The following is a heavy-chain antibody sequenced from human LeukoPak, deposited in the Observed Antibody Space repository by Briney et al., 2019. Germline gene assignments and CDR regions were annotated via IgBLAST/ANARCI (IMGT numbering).Heavy chain of an antibody. Sequence: GGSLRLSCAASGFTFSSYAMHWVRQAPGKGLEWVAVISYDGSNKYYADSVKGRFTISRDNSKNTLYLQMNSLRAEDTAVYYCAKDSAWYSSSWYGYWGQGTLVTVSS. D-gene: IGHD6-13*01. V-gene: IGHV3-30-3*01. CDR1: GFTFSSYA. CDR3: AKDSAWYSSSWYGY. CDR2: ISYDGSNK. J-gene: IGHJ4*02.